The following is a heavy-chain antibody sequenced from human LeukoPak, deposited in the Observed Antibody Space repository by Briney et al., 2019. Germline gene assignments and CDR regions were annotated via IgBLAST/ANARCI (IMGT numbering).Heavy chain of an antibody. CDR1: GFTFSNFW. Sequence: PGGSLRLSCAASGFTFSNFWMSWVRLAPGKGLEWVSYISSSSSTIYYADSVKGRFTISRDNAKNSLYLQMNSLRAEDTAVYYCARSSRELGGYAPWELMPPFDYWGQGTLVTVSS. CDR2: ISSSSSTI. J-gene: IGHJ4*02. V-gene: IGHV3-48*01. CDR3: ARSSRELGGYAPWELMPPFDY. D-gene: IGHD1-7*01.